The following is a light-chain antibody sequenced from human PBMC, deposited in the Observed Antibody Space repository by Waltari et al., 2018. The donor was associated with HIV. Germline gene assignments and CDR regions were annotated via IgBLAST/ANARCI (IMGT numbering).Light chain of an antibody. Sequence: QSALTPPASVSGSPGQSITLSCTGSSSDVGGYNYVSWYQQHPGKAPKLMIYEVSNRPSGVSNRFSGSKSGNTASLTISGLQAEYEADYYCSSYTSSSTLWVFGGGTKLTVL. J-gene: IGLJ3*02. CDR3: SSYTSSSTLWV. CDR2: EVS. CDR1: SSDVGGYNY. V-gene: IGLV2-14*01.